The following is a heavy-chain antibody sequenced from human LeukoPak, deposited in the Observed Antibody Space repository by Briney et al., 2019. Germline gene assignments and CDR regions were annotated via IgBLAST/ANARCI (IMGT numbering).Heavy chain of an antibody. D-gene: IGHD2-2*02. CDR2: ITPIFGTA. CDR3: ARWTGYCSITNCYTAFDF. J-gene: IGHJ4*02. Sequence: SVKVSCKASGGTFSNYAINWVRQAPGQGLEWMGGITPIFGTANYAQRFQGRVTITADESTSTAYMELSSLRSEDTAVYYCARWTGYCSITNCYTAFDFWGQGTLVTVSS. CDR1: GGTFSNYA. V-gene: IGHV1-69*01.